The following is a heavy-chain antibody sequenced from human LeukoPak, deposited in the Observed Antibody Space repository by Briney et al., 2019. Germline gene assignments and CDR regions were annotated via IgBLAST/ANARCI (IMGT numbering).Heavy chain of an antibody. V-gene: IGHV1-2*02. CDR3: ARDKYDFWSGYYTALFDY. CDR2: INPNSGGT. D-gene: IGHD3-3*01. CDR1: GYTFTGYY. Sequence: ASVKVSCKPSGYTFTGYYMHWVRQAPGQGLEWMGWINPNSGGTNYAQKFQGTVTLTRDTSISTAYMELSRLRSDDTAVYYCARDKYDFWSGYYTALFDYWGQGTLVTVSS. J-gene: IGHJ4*02.